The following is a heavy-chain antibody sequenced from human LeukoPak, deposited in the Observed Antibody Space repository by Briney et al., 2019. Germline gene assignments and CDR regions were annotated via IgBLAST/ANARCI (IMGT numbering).Heavy chain of an antibody. Sequence: ASVKVSCKASGYTFTDYYIHWVRQAPEQGLEWMGRINANSGGTDYAEKFQGRVTMTRDTSLSTAYVELSRLTSDDTAVYYCARSGSGSFYKGDYWGQGTLVTVSS. D-gene: IGHD3-10*01. V-gene: IGHV1-2*06. CDR1: GYTFTDYY. J-gene: IGHJ4*02. CDR3: ARSGSGSFYKGDY. CDR2: INANSGGT.